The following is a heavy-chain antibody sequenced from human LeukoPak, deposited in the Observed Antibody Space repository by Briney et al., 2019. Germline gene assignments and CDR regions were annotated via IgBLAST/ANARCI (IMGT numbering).Heavy chain of an antibody. V-gene: IGHV1-18*01. CDR2: ISAYNGNT. CDR1: GGTFSSYA. CDR3: ARLLLWFGESNFDY. J-gene: IGHJ4*02. D-gene: IGHD3-10*01. Sequence: VASVKVSCKASGGTFSSYAISWVRQAPGQGLEWMGWISAYNGNTNYAQKLQGRVTMTTDTSTSTAYMELRSLRSDDTAVYYCARLLLWFGESNFDYWGQGTLVTVSS.